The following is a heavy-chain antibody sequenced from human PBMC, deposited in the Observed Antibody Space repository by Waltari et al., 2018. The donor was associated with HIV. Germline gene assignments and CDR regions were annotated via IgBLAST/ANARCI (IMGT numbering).Heavy chain of an antibody. CDR1: GDSLNNYW. CDR2: KRQDGSQT. CDR3: VRDRAPLIGGFGWDGMDV. Sequence: EVQLVQSGGGLVQPGGSLRLSCVASGDSLNNYWMNWVRQPPGNGLWCVANKRQDGSQTYYVDSVEGRFTISRDNAKSSLYLQMNSLRVEDTAVYYCVRDRAPLIGGFGWDGMDVWGQGTTVTVSS. V-gene: IGHV3-7*01. D-gene: IGHD3-16*01. J-gene: IGHJ6*02.